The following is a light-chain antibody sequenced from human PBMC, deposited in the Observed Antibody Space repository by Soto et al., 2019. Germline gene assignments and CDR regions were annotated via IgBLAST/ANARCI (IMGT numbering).Light chain of an antibody. Sequence: QSVLTQPASVSGSPGQSITISCTGTSSDVGGYNFVSWYQQHPGKAPKLMIYDVNSRPSGVSNRFSGSKSGNTASLTISGLQAEDEADYYCSSYTSSSTLVVFGKGTKLTVL. CDR1: SSDVGGYNF. CDR2: DVN. V-gene: IGLV2-14*01. CDR3: SSYTSSSTLVV. J-gene: IGLJ2*01.